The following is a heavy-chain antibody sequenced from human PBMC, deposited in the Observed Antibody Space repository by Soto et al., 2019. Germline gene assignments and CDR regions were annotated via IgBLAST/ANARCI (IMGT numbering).Heavy chain of an antibody. D-gene: IGHD4-17*01. V-gene: IGHV1-2*04. CDR2: INPNSGGT. CDR3: ASGHTATTGHDAIEI. CDR1: GYTFTVYY. J-gene: IGHJ3*02. Sequence: ASVKVSCKASGYTFTVYYMHWVRQAPGQGLEWMGWINPNSGGTNYAQKFQGWVTMTRDTSISTAYMELSRLRSDDTAVYYCASGHTATTGHDAIEIWGQGTMVTVSS.